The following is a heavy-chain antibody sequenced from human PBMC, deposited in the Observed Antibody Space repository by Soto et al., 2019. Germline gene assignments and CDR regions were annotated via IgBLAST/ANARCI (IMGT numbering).Heavy chain of an antibody. J-gene: IGHJ6*03. Sequence: EVQLVESGGGLVQPGRSLRLSCAASGFTFDDYAMHWVRQAPGKGLEWVSGISWNSGSIGYADSVKGRFTISRDNAKNSLYLRMNSLRAEDTDVYYCAKDGIAAAGAYYYYYMDVWGKGTTVTVSS. V-gene: IGHV3-9*01. D-gene: IGHD6-13*01. CDR2: ISWNSGSI. CDR3: AKDGIAAAGAYYYYYMDV. CDR1: GFTFDDYA.